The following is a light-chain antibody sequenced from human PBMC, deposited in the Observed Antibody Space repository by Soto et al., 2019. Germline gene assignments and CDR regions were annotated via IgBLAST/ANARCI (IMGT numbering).Light chain of an antibody. CDR1: QSISSY. J-gene: IGKJ1*01. CDR3: QQTYNTPRT. V-gene: IGKV1-39*01. CDR2: TAS. Sequence: DIQMTQSTSSLSASVGDRVTITCRASQSISSYLNWYQQKPGKAPKLLIYTASSLHSGVPPRFSGSGSGTDFNMTINSLQAEDFATYYCQQTYNTPRTFGRGTKVDIK.